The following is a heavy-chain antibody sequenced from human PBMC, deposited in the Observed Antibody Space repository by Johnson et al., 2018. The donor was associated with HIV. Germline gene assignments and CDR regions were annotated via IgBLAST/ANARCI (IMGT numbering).Heavy chain of an antibody. V-gene: IGHV3-23*04. J-gene: IGHJ3*02. D-gene: IGHD6-13*01. CDR2: ISGSGGST. Sequence: VQLVESGGGVVQPGRSLRLSCAASGFTFDDYAMHWVRQAPGKGLEWVSAISGSGGSTYYADSVKGRFTISRDNSKNTLYLQMNSLRAEDTAVYYCARGSSSWLHDAFDIWGQGTMVTVSS. CDR3: ARGSSSWLHDAFDI. CDR1: GFTFDDYA.